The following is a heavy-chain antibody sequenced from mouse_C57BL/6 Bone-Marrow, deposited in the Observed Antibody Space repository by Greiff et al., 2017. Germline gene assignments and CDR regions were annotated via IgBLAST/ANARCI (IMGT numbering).Heavy chain of an antibody. D-gene: IGHD1-1*01. Sequence: EVKLMESGGGLVQPGGSMKLSCVASGFTFSNYWMNWVRQSPEKGLEWVAQIRLKSDNYATHYAESVKGRFTISRDDSKSSVYLQMNNLRAEDTGIYYCTDYYGSRTRYFDVWGTGTTVTVSS. V-gene: IGHV6-3*01. CDR1: GFTFSNYW. CDR3: TDYYGSRTRYFDV. J-gene: IGHJ1*03. CDR2: IRLKSDNYAT.